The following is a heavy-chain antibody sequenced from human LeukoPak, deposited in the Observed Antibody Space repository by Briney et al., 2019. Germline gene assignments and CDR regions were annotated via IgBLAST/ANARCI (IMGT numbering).Heavy chain of an antibody. CDR2: VSSDGTT. J-gene: IGHJ4*02. CDR3: ARLDCLVEGCYNH. D-gene: IGHD5-24*01. Sequence: PSETLSLTCSVSGDSVTSSNWNWIRQPPGKGLEWIGYVSSDGTTNYTPSLRSRLIMSVDTAKNDISLILTSVTAADTAIYYCARLDCLVEGCYNHWGRGTLVTVSS. V-gene: IGHV4-59*08. CDR1: GDSVTSSN.